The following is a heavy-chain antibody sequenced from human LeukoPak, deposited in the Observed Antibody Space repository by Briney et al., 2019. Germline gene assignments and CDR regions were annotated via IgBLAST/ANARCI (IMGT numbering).Heavy chain of an antibody. CDR3: ARWLARDPFDT. Sequence: SETLSLTCTVSGYSISSGYYWGWIRQPPGKGLEWIGSIYHSGSTYYNPSLKSRVTISVDTSKNQFSLKLSSVTAADTAVYYCARWLARDPFDTLGQGKMVTDSS. D-gene: IGHD6-19*01. CDR2: IYHSGST. V-gene: IGHV4-38-2*02. J-gene: IGHJ3*02. CDR1: GYSISSGYY.